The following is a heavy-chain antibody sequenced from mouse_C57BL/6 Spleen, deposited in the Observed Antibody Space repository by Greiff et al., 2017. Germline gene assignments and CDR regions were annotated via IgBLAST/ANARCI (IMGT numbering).Heavy chain of an antibody. D-gene: IGHD2-12*01. J-gene: IGHJ4*01. CDR3: ARNGLQYMDY. Sequence: QVQLQQSGPELVKPGASVKISCKASGYAFSSSWMNWVKQRPGQGLEWIGRIYPGDGATNYNGKFKGKATLTADKSSSTAYMQLSSLTSEDSAVYFCARNGLQYMDYWGQGTAVTVSS. CDR1: GYAFSSSW. V-gene: IGHV1-82*01. CDR2: IYPGDGAT.